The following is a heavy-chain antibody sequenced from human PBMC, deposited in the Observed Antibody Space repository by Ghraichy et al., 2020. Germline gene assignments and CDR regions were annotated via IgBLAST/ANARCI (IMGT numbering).Heavy chain of an antibody. CDR1: GFRFDDYA. D-gene: IGHD3-10*01. CDR2: ISWNSGKI. Sequence: SCAASGFRFDDYAMHWVRQAPGKGLEWVSGISWNSGKIGYGDSVKGRFTISRDNAKNSLYLEMSSLRAEDTALYFCAKDIELWFGESVFDFWGQGTLVTVSS. V-gene: IGHV3-9*01. CDR3: AKDIELWFGESVFDF. J-gene: IGHJ4*02.